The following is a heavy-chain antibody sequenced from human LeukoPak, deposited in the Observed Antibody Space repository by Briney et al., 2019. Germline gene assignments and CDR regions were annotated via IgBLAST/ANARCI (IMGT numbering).Heavy chain of an antibody. J-gene: IGHJ4*02. D-gene: IGHD2-2*01. CDR2: IWYDGSNK. CDR3: AKAGIDCSSTSCSYYFDY. CDR1: GFTFSGYG. Sequence: GGSLRLSCAASGFTFSGYGMHWVRQAPGKGLEWVAVIWYDGSNKYYADSVKGRFTISRDNSKNTLYLQMNSLRAEDTAVYYCAKAGIDCSSTSCSYYFDYWGQGTLVTVSS. V-gene: IGHV3-33*06.